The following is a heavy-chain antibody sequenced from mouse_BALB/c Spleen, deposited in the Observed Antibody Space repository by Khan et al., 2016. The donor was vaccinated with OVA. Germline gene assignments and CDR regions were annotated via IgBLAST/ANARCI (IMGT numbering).Heavy chain of an antibody. V-gene: IGHV1S137*01. D-gene: IGHD1-1*01. CDR2: ISIYYDNT. CDR3: ARSGYYGSSFDY. J-gene: IGHJ2*01. Sequence: QVQLKQSGPELVRPGESVKISCKGSGYTFTDYAMHWVKQSHAKSLEWIGVISIYYDNTNYNQKFKGKAKMTVDKSSSTAYMELARLTSEDSSIYYCARSGYYGSSFDYWGQGTTLTVSS. CDR1: GYTFTDYA.